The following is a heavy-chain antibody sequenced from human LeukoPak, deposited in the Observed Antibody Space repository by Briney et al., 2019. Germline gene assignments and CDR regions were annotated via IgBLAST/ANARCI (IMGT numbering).Heavy chain of an antibody. V-gene: IGHV4-59*01. Sequence: PSETLSLTRTVSGGSLSSYYWSWIRQPPGKGLVWIGYIYYSGSTNYNPSLKSRVTISVDTSRNQFSLNLSSVTAADTAVYYCARAWFGESAYTFDYWGQGTLVTVSS. D-gene: IGHD3-10*01. CDR1: GGSLSSYY. CDR3: ARAWFGESAYTFDY. CDR2: IYYSGST. J-gene: IGHJ4*02.